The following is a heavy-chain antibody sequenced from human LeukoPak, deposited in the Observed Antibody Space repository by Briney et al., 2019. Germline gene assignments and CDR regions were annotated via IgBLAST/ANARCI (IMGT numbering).Heavy chain of an antibody. Sequence: SETLSLTCTVSGGSISSSSYYWGWIRQPPGKGLEWIGSIYYSGSTYYNPSLKSRVTISVDTSKNQFSLKLSSVTAADTAVYYCARDIVVVPAAIPNWFDPWGQGTLVTVSS. CDR1: GGSISSSSYY. CDR2: IYYSGST. D-gene: IGHD2-2*02. J-gene: IGHJ5*02. CDR3: ARDIVVVPAAIPNWFDP. V-gene: IGHV4-39*07.